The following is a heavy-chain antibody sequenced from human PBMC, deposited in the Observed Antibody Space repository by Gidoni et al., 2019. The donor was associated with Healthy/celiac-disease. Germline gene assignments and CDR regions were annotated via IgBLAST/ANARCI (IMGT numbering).Heavy chain of an antibody. D-gene: IGHD3-22*01. CDR2: IYYSGST. CDR1: GGSISSYY. CDR3: ARHLKVDDSSGYYHYYYGMDV. V-gene: IGHV4-59*08. J-gene: IGHJ6*02. Sequence: QVQLQESGPGLVKPSETLSLTCTVSGGSISSYYWSWIRQPPGKGLEWIGYIYYSGSTNYNPPLKSRVTISVDTSKNQFSLKLSSVTAADTAVYYCARHLKVDDSSGYYHYYYGMDVWGQGTTVTVSS.